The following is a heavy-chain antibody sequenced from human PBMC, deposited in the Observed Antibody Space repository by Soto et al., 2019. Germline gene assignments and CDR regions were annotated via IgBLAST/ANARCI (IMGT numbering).Heavy chain of an antibody. CDR3: GRDLKRYYDSSGYGYYYYGMDV. CDR1: GGTFSSYA. CDR2: IIPICGTA. D-gene: IGHD3-22*01. Sequence: QVQLVQSGAEVKKPGSSVKVSGKASGGTFSSYAISWVRQAPGQGLEWMGGIIPICGTANYAKKFQGRVTITADESTTTAYMELSSLRSEDTAVYYCGRDLKRYYDSSGYGYYYYGMDVWGQGTTVTVSS. V-gene: IGHV1-69*01. J-gene: IGHJ6*02.